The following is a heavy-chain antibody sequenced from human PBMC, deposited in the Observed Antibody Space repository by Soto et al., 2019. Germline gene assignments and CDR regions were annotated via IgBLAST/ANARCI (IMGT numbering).Heavy chain of an antibody. CDR2: INHSGST. Sequence: SETLSLTCAVYGGSFSGYYWSWIRQPPGKGLEWIGEINHSGSTNYNPSLKSRVTISVDTSKNQFSLKLSSVTAADTAVYYCARTSGYSSGWYVSWFDPWGQGTLVTVS. J-gene: IGHJ5*02. CDR1: GGSFSGYY. V-gene: IGHV4-34*01. D-gene: IGHD6-19*01. CDR3: ARTSGYSSGWYVSWFDP.